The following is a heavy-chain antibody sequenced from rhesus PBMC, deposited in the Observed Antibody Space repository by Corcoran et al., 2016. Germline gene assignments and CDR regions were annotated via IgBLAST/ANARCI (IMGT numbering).Heavy chain of an antibody. V-gene: IGHV4-73*01. CDR2: IHGNSEST. CDR3: ARLPGGSNYGYFDI. D-gene: IGHD4-29*01. Sequence: QGKLQQWGEGLVTPSETLSLTCAVSGGSLSCHYWRWLRQPHGTCMECIGNIHGNSESTNYNPALKKRVTISKDTSKNQFSLKLSAVTAADTAVYYCARLPGGSNYGYFDIWGPGTPITISS. J-gene: IGHJ2*01. CDR1: GGSLSCHY.